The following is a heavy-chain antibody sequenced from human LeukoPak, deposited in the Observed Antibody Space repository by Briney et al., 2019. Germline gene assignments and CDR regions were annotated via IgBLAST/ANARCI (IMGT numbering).Heavy chain of an antibody. Sequence: GASVKVSCKASGYTFTSYAMHWVRQAPGQGLEWMGGIIPIFGTANYAQKFQGRVTITTDESTSTAYMELSSLRSEDTAVYYCARVIDYCSGGSCYAFDIWGQGTMVTVSS. J-gene: IGHJ3*02. CDR2: IIPIFGTA. V-gene: IGHV1-69*05. CDR1: GYTFTSYA. CDR3: ARVIDYCSGGSCYAFDI. D-gene: IGHD2-15*01.